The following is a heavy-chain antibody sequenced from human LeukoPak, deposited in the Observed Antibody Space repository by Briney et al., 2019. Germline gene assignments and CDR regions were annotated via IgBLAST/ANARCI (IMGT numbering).Heavy chain of an antibody. J-gene: IGHJ4*02. CDR3: ARDLRDYGGNGY. CDR2: ISSSSSYI. V-gene: IGHV3-21*01. Sequence: GSLRLSCAASGFTFSSYSMNWVRQAPGKGLEWVSSISSSSSYIYYADSVKGRFTISRDNAKNSLYLQMNSLRAEDTAVYYCARDLRDYGGNGYWGQGTLVTVSS. CDR1: GFTFSSYS. D-gene: IGHD4-23*01.